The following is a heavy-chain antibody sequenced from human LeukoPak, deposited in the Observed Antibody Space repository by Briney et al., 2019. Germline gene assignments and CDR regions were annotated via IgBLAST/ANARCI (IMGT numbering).Heavy chain of an antibody. J-gene: IGHJ4*02. D-gene: IGHD6-13*01. V-gene: IGHV3-74*01. CDR1: GFTFSGYW. CDR3: VRDDSSHFDY. Sequence: GGSLRLSCVASGFTFSGYWMHWVRQAPGKGLVWVSRINRDGSSTNYADSVKGRFTISRDNAKNTLYLQMNSLRAEDTAVYYCVRDDSSHFDYWGQGALVTVSS. CDR2: INRDGSST.